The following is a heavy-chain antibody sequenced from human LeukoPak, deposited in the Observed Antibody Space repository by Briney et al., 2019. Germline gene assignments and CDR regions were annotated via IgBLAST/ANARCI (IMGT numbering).Heavy chain of an antibody. CDR2: IYPRDGST. CDR1: GYTFTSNY. Sequence: ASVKVSCKASGYTFTSNYIHWVRQAPGQGLEWMGMIYPRDGSTSYAQRFQGRVTVTRDTSTSTVHMELSGLRSEDTAVYYCARDQXXFDYXXXGTLVTVSS. V-gene: IGHV1-46*01. J-gene: IGHJ4*01. CDR3: ARDQXXFDY.